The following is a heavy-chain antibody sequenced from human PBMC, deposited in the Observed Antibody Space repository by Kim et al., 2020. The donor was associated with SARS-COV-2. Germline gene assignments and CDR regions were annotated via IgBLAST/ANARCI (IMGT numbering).Heavy chain of an antibody. Sequence: ASVKVSCKASGYTFTSYDINWVRQATGQGLEWMGWMNPNSGNTGYAQKFQGRVTMTRNTSISTAYMELSSLRSEDTAVYYCARGGAGPLPYYYYYYGMDVWGQGTTVTVSS. D-gene: IGHD1-26*01. J-gene: IGHJ6*02. CDR3: ARGGAGPLPYYYYYYGMDV. CDR2: MNPNSGNT. V-gene: IGHV1-8*01. CDR1: GYTFTSYD.